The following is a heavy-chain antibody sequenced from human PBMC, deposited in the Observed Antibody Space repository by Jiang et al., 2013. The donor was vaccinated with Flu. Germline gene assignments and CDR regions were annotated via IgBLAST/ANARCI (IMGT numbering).Heavy chain of an antibody. CDR2: ISSSGSTI. Sequence: QLLESGGGLVKPGGSLRLSCAASGFTFSDYYMSWIRQAPGKGLEWVSYISSSGSTIYYADSVKGRFTISRDNAKNSLYLQMNSLRAEDTAVYYCAREVLGYSSSWYHTNDAFDIWGQGTMVTVSS. CDR1: GFTFSDYY. CDR3: AREVLGYSSSWYHTNDAFDI. D-gene: IGHD6-13*01. V-gene: IGHV3-11*01. J-gene: IGHJ3*02.